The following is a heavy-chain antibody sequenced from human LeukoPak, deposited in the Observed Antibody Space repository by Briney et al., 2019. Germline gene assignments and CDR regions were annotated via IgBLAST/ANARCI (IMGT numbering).Heavy chain of an antibody. J-gene: IGHJ5*02. CDR1: GVSISGYY. Sequence: SETLSLTCTVSGVSISGYYWSWIRQPPGKGLEWIGYIYYSGSANYNPSLKSRVTISVDTSKNQFSLKLSSMTAADTAVYYCARTYGGTPPELRWFDPWGQGTLVTVSS. V-gene: IGHV4-59*01. CDR3: ARTYGGTPPELRWFDP. D-gene: IGHD1-26*01. CDR2: IYYSGSA.